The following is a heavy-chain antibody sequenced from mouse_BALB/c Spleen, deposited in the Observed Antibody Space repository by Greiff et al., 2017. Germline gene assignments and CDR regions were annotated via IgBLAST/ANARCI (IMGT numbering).Heavy chain of an antibody. J-gene: IGHJ4*01. CDR1: GFTFTDYY. Sequence: EVQLVESGGGLVQPGGSLRLSCATSGFTFTDYYMSWVRQPPGKALEWLGFIRNKANGYTTEYSVSVKGRFTISRDNSQSILYLQINTLRAEDSATYYCAREEVRQNYYAMDYWGQGTSVTVSS. D-gene: IGHD2-14*01. CDR3: AREEVRQNYYAMDY. V-gene: IGHV7-3*02. CDR2: IRNKANGYTT.